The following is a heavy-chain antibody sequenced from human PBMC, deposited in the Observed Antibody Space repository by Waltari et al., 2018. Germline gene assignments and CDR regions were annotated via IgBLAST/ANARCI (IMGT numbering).Heavy chain of an antibody. CDR1: GFTFSSYS. V-gene: IGHV3-48*01. CDR2: ISSSIRTR. CDR3: ARDPLDCSGGSCYADY. J-gene: IGHJ4*02. D-gene: IGHD2-15*01. Sequence: EVQLVESGGGLVQPGGSLRLSCAASGFTFSSYSMNWVRKAPGKGLEWVSYISSSIRTRYYADSVKCRFTISRDNAKNSLYRQMNSLRAEDTAVYYCARDPLDCSGGSCYADYWGQGTLVTVSS.